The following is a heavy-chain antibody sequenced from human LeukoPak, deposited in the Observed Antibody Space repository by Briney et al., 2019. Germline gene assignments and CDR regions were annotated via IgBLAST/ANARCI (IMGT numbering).Heavy chain of an antibody. D-gene: IGHD4-17*01. V-gene: IGHV4-59*08. CDR1: GGSISSYS. CDR3: ARGMTTGPDP. Sequence: SETLSLTCTVSGGSISSYSWSWIRQPPGKGLECIGYIYYSGSTNYNPSLKSRLTISVNTSKNQFSLNLSSVTAADTAVYYCARGMTTGPDPWGQGTLVTVSS. J-gene: IGHJ5*02. CDR2: IYYSGST.